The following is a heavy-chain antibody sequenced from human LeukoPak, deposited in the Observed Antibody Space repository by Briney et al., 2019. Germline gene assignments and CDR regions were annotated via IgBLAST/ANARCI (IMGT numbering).Heavy chain of an antibody. CDR3: ARVRSYYGDYWSFDY. CDR2: ISYDGSNK. D-gene: IGHD4-17*01. J-gene: IGHJ4*02. V-gene: IGHV3-30-3*01. Sequence: PERSLRLSCAASGFTFSSYAMHWVRQAPGKGLDGVAVISYDGSNKYYADSVKGRFTISRDNSKNPLYLQMNSLRAEDTAVYYCARVRSYYGDYWSFDYWGQGTLVTVSS. CDR1: GFTFSSYA.